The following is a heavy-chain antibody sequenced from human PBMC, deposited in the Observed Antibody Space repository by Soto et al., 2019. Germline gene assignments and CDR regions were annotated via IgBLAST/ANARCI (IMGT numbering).Heavy chain of an antibody. CDR3: ARESEDLTSNFDY. J-gene: IGHJ4*02. CDR2: ISSTTNYI. Sequence: GGSLRLSCAASGFTFTRYSMNWVRQAPGKGLEWVSSISSTTNYIYYRDSMKGRFTISRDNGKNSLYLEIHSLRAEDTAVYYCARESEDLTSNFDYWGQGTLVTVSS. V-gene: IGHV3-21*06. CDR1: GFTFTRYS.